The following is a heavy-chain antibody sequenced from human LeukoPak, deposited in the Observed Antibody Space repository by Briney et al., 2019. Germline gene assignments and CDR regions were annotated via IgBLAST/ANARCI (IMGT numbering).Heavy chain of an antibody. J-gene: IGHJ2*01. CDR3: ARDLDSGDYLRKYFDL. CDR1: EFSLSTYT. CDR2: ISSSSSFK. V-gene: IGHV3-21*06. Sequence: GGSLRLSCGASEFSLSTYTMNWIRQAPGKRLEWVASISSSSSFKQYGDSAKGRFTISRDNAENSFYLQMNNLRVEDTAVYYCARDLDSGDYLRKYFDLWGRGTLVTVSS. D-gene: IGHD4-17*01.